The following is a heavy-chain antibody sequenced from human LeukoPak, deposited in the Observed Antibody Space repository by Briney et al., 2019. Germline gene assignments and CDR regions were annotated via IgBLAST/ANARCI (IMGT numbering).Heavy chain of an antibody. J-gene: IGHJ3*02. V-gene: IGHV4-59*01. CDR2: IYYSGST. CDR3: AREDGDYLRISAFDI. D-gene: IGHD4-17*01. CDR1: GGSISSYY. Sequence: SETLSLTCTVSGGSISSYYWSWIRQPPGKGLEWIGYIYYSGSTNYNPSLKSRVTISVDTSKNQFSLKLSSVTAADTAVYYCAREDGDYLRISAFDIWGQGTMVTVSS.